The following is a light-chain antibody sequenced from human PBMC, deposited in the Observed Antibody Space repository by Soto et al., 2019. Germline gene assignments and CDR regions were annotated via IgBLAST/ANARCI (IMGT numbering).Light chain of an antibody. CDR1: SSNIGSNY. Sequence: QSVLTQPPSASGTPGQRVTISCSGSSSNIGSNYVYWYQQLPGTAPKLLIYSNNQRPSGVPDRFSGSKSGTSASLAISGLRSEDEADYDCAAWDDSLSAGVFGGGTKLTVL. CDR3: AAWDDSLSAGV. J-gene: IGLJ3*02. CDR2: SNN. V-gene: IGLV1-47*02.